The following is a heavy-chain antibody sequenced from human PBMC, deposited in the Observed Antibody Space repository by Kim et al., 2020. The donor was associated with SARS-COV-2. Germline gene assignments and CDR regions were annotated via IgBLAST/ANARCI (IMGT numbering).Heavy chain of an antibody. CDR2: ISYDGSNK. CDR1: GFTFSSHG. J-gene: IGHJ6*02. D-gene: IGHD5-18*01. V-gene: IGHV3-30*18. CDR3: AKGIQLWPGDRYYYYGMDV. Sequence: GGSLRLSCAASGFTFSSHGMHWVRQAPGKGLEWVAVISYDGSNKYYADSVKGRFTISRDNSKNTLYLQMNSLRAEDTAVYYCAKGIQLWPGDRYYYYGMDVWGQGTTVTVSS.